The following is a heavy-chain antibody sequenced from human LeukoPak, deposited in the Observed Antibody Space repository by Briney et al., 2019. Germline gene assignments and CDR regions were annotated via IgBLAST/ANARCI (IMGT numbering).Heavy chain of an antibody. J-gene: IGHJ4*02. CDR3: TEDVIGEQLLIS. Sequence: GGSLRLSCAASGFTFSNAWMSWVRQAPGKGLEWVCRIKSKTDGGTTDYAAPVKGRFTFSRDDSKTTLYLKRNRRKTEDTAFYYWTEDVIGEQLLISWGQGTLVTVSS. V-gene: IGHV3-15*01. D-gene: IGHD6-13*01. CDR1: GFTFSNAW. CDR2: IKSKTDGGTT.